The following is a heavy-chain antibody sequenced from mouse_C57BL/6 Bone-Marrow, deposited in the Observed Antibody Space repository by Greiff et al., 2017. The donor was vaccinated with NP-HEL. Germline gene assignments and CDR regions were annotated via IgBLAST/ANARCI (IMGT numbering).Heavy chain of an antibody. J-gene: IGHJ3*01. Sequence: EVQVVESGGGLVKPGGSPKLSCAASGFTFSSHAMSWVRQTPEKRLEWVATISDGGSYTYYPDNVKGRFTISRDNAKNNLYLQMSHLKSEDTAMYYCARDGLAWFAYWGQGTLVTVSA. CDR1: GFTFSSHA. CDR2: ISDGGSYT. CDR3: ARDGLAWFAY. V-gene: IGHV5-4*01.